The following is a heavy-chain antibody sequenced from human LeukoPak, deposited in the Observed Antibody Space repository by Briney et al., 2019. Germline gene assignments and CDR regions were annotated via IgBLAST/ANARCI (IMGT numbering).Heavy chain of an antibody. CDR1: GGSISSYY. J-gene: IGHJ3*02. V-gene: IGHV4-59*01. CDR3: AREYCSSTSCYTGDAFDI. Sequence: SETLSLTCTVSGGSISSYYWSWIRQPPGKGLEWIGYIYYSGSTNYNPSLKSRVTISVGTSKNQFSLKLSSVTAADTAVYYCAREYCSSTSCYTGDAFDIWGQGTMVTVSS. D-gene: IGHD2-2*02. CDR2: IYYSGST.